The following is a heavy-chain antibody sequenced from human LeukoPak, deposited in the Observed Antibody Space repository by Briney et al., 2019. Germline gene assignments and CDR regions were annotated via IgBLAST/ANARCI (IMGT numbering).Heavy chain of an antibody. Sequence: GGSLRLSCAASGITFSSYWMNWVRQAPGKGLEWVANIKQDGSEKYYVDSVKGRFTISRDNAKNSLYLQMNSPRAEDTAVYYCAIDSSGSYSQGFDYWGQGTLVTVSS. CDR1: GITFSSYW. CDR3: AIDSSGSYSQGFDY. J-gene: IGHJ4*02. CDR2: IKQDGSEK. D-gene: IGHD3-10*01. V-gene: IGHV3-7*01.